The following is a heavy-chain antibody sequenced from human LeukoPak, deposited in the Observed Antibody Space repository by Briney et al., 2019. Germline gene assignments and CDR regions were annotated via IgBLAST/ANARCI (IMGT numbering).Heavy chain of an antibody. Sequence: GASVKVSCKASGYTFTSYYMHWVRQAPGQGLEWMGIINPSGGSTSYAQKFQGRVTMTRDTSTSTVYMELSRLRSEDTAVYYCAREFGAGGGTGILVGATTSFDYWGQGTLVTVSS. CDR3: AREFGAGGGTGILVGATTSFDY. CDR2: INPSGGST. V-gene: IGHV1-46*01. D-gene: IGHD1-26*01. J-gene: IGHJ4*02. CDR1: GYTFTSYY.